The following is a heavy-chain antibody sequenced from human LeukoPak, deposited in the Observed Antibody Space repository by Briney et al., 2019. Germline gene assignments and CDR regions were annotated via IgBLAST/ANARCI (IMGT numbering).Heavy chain of an antibody. CDR1: GFTFSSYA. CDR2: ISGSGGST. J-gene: IGHJ4*02. Sequence: PGGSLRLSCAASGFTFSSYAMSWVRQAPGKGLEWVSAISGSGGSTYYADSVKGRFTISRDNSKDTLYLQMNSLRAEDTAVYYCATSSPTYYDFWSGWDYWGQGTLVTVSS. V-gene: IGHV3-23*01. CDR3: ATSSPTYYDFWSGWDY. D-gene: IGHD3-3*01.